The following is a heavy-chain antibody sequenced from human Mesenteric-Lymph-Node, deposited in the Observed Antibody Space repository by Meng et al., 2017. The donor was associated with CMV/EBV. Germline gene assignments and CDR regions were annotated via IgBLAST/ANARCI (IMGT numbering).Heavy chain of an antibody. CDR2: ISSSSSYI. Sequence: GGSLRLSCAASGFTFSSYTMSWVRQAPGKGLEWVSSISSSSSYIYYADSVKGRFTISRDNAKNSLYLQMNSLRAEDTAVYYCAREVRPRNYYYYYGMDVWGQGTTVTVSS. CDR3: AREVRPRNYYYYYGMDV. V-gene: IGHV3-21*01. J-gene: IGHJ6*02. CDR1: GFTFSSYT. D-gene: IGHD4/OR15-4a*01.